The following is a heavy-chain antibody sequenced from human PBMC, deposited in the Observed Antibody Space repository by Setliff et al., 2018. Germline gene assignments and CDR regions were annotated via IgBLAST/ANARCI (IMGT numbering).Heavy chain of an antibody. Sequence: SETLSLTCAVYGGSFSGYYWSWIRQPPGKGLEWIGYIYSSGSTYYNPSLKSRVTMSVDTSKNQFSLHLTSVTAADTAVYYCASEVGTTTSSDDFDVWGQGMMVTGSS. CDR2: IYSSGST. D-gene: IGHD1-26*01. J-gene: IGHJ3*01. V-gene: IGHV4-59*04. CDR3: ASEVGTTTSSDDFDV. CDR1: GGSFSGYY.